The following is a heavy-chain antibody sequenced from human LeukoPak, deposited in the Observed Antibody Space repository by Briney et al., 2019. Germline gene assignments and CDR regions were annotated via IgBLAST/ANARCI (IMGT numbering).Heavy chain of an antibody. Sequence: SETLSLTCAVYGGSYSGYYWSWIRQPPGKGLEWIGSIHYRGTTYYNPSLLSRGTISVDTSKNQFSLKLNSVTAADTAVYFCAREGSGYSTNFDYWGQGTLVTVSS. CDR3: AREGSGYSTNFDY. J-gene: IGHJ4*02. D-gene: IGHD3-3*01. CDR1: GGSYSGYY. V-gene: IGHV4-34*01. CDR2: IHYRGTT.